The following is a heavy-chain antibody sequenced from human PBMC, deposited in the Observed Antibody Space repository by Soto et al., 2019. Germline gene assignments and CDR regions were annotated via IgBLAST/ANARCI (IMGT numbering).Heavy chain of an antibody. CDR3: VIRREHSSSSGREVFDY. Sequence: GGSLRLSCAASGFTFSSYAMSWVRQAPGKGLEWVSAISGSGGSTYYADSVEGRFTISRDNSKNTLYLQMNSPRAEDTAVYYCVIRREHSSSSGREVFDYWGQGTLVTVSS. D-gene: IGHD6-6*01. CDR2: ISGSGGST. V-gene: IGHV3-23*01. CDR1: GFTFSSYA. J-gene: IGHJ4*02.